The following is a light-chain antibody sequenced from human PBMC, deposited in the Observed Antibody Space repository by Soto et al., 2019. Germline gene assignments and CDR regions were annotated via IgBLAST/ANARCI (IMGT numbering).Light chain of an antibody. J-gene: IGKJ4*01. CDR2: GAS. CDR3: QQYDSSPLT. CDR1: QSVSSSY. Sequence: EIVLTQSPGTLSLSPGERATLSCRASQSVSSSYLAWYQQTPGQAPRLLIYGASTRATGIPDRCSGSGSGKYFTLTSSRLEPEDFAVYYCQQYDSSPLTFGGGTKVEIK. V-gene: IGKV3-20*01.